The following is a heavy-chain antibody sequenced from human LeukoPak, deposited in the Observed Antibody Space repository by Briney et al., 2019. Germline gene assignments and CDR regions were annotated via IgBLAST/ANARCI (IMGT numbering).Heavy chain of an antibody. CDR1: GGSISSGSYY. CDR2: IYYSGST. D-gene: IGHD3-3*01. Sequence: SESLSLTCTVSGGSISSGSYYWGWIRQPPGKGLEWIGSIYYSGSTYYNPSLKSRITVSLDTSKNQFSLKLSSVTAADTAVYYCARDKTFEVVNFFDYWGQGTLVTVSS. V-gene: IGHV4-39*07. J-gene: IGHJ4*02. CDR3: ARDKTFEVVNFFDY.